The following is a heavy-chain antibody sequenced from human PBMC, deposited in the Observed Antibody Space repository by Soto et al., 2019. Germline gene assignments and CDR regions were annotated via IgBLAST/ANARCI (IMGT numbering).Heavy chain of an antibody. Sequence: ASVKVSCKASGYTFTSYAMNWVRQAPGRGLEWMGWINTNTGNPTYAQGFTGRFVFSLDTSVSTAYLQICSLKAEDTAVYYCARGPSLYDFWSGYSPRMDVWGKGTTVTVSS. V-gene: IGHV7-4-1*01. D-gene: IGHD3-3*01. CDR3: ARGPSLYDFWSGYSPRMDV. CDR2: INTNTGNP. J-gene: IGHJ6*04. CDR1: GYTFTSYA.